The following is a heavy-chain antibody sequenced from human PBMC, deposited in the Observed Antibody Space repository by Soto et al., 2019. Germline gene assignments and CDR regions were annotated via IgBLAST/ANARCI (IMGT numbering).Heavy chain of an antibody. V-gene: IGHV4-59*01. J-gene: IGHJ4*02. CDR3: VRVDYYYSRETYYVDY. CDR1: GGSISSYY. CDR2: IYYSGST. Sequence: SETLYLTCTVSGGSISSYYWRWIRQPPGKGLVGIGYIYYSGSTNYNASLKSRVTISVDRFKKKFSLKLRCVIAADTAVFFCVRVDYYYSRETYYVDYWVQGTLVSVSS. D-gene: IGHD3-22*01.